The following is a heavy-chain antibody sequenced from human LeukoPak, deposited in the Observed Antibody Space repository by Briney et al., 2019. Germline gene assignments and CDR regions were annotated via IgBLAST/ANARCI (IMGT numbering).Heavy chain of an antibody. CDR2: ISGSGGST. V-gene: IGHV3-23*01. J-gene: IGHJ4*02. CDR1: GFTFSSFG. Sequence: PGGSLRLSCAASGFTFSSFGMSWVRQAPGKGLEWVSAISGSGGSTYYADSVKGRFTISRDNSKNTLYLQMNSLRAEDTAVYYCATNLGYSSSWYGDYWGQGTLVTVSS. CDR3: ATNLGYSSSWYGDY. D-gene: IGHD6-13*01.